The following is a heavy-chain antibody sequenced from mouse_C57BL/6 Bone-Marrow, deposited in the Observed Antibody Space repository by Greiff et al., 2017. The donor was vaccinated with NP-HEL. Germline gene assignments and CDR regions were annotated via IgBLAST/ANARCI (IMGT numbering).Heavy chain of an antibody. CDR3: ARGPDGYEAWYFDV. CDR2: RRNKANDYTT. CDR1: GFTFSDFY. Sequence: EVKLMESGGGLVQSGRSLRLSCATSGFTFSDFYMEWVRPAPGKGLEWIAARRNKANDYTTEYSASVKGRFIVFRDTSQSILYLQMNALRAEDTAIYYCARGPDGYEAWYFDVWGTGTTVTVSS. V-gene: IGHV7-1*01. J-gene: IGHJ1*03. D-gene: IGHD2-2*01.